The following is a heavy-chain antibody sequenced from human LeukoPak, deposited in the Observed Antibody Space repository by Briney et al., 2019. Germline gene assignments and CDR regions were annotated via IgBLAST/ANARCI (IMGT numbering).Heavy chain of an antibody. CDR1: GYTFTSYG. D-gene: IGHD3-10*01. J-gene: IGHJ5*02. CDR3: ARDKGSITMVRGVNYWFDP. V-gene: IGHV1-18*01. CDR2: ISAHNGNT. Sequence: ASVKVSCKSSGYTFTSYGISWVRQAPGQGLEWMGWISAHNGNTNYAQKLQGRVTMTTDTSTSTAYMELRSLRSDDTAVYYCARDKGSITMVRGVNYWFDPWGQGTLVTVSS.